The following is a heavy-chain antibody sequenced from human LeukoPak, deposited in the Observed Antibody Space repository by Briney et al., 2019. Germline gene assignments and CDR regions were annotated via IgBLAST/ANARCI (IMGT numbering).Heavy chain of an antibody. CDR3: ATIEAVRFHY. V-gene: IGHV3-7*01. Sequence: GGSLRLSCAASDFTFSTYWMSWVRQAPGKGLEWVANIKRDGSEKYYVDSVKGRFTISRDNAKNSVYLQMNSLRGEDTAVYYCATIEAVRFHYWGQGTLVTVSS. CDR1: DFTFSTYW. CDR2: IKRDGSEK. J-gene: IGHJ4*02. D-gene: IGHD5-24*01.